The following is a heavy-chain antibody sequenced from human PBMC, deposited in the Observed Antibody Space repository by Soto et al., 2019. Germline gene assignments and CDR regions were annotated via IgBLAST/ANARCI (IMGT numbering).Heavy chain of an antibody. CDR2: VSTNDDRT. V-gene: IGHV1-18*01. Sequence: QVQMVQSGPEVKMPGASVKVSCKTSGYTFTAYGLAWLRQAPGQRPEWMGWVSTNDDRTNYARKFQGRVTMTTDRSTTTTSMELRILRTDDTAVYYFARELNTESSAYYSFAFWGQGTLVTVSS. J-gene: IGHJ4*02. D-gene: IGHD3-22*01. CDR3: ARELNTESSAYYSFAF. CDR1: GYTFTAYG.